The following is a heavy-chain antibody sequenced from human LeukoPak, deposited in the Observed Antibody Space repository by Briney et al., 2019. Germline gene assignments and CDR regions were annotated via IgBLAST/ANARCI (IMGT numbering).Heavy chain of an antibody. CDR3: ARGVVQLNIYNY. D-gene: IGHD3-22*01. Sequence: SETLTLTCAVYGGSFSGYYWTWIRQPPGKGLEWIGEINHSGSTNYNPSLKSRVTISVDTSKNQFSLKLSTVTAADTAVYYCARGVVQLNIYNYWGQGTLVTVSS. CDR1: GGSFSGYY. CDR2: INHSGST. V-gene: IGHV4-34*01. J-gene: IGHJ4*02.